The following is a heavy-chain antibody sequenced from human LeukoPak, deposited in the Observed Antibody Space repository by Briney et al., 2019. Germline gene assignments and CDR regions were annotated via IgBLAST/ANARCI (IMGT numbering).Heavy chain of an antibody. D-gene: IGHD1-26*01. V-gene: IGHV4-38-2*01. CDR2: IYHSGST. CDR3: ARHEYSGSYYGLSWFDP. CDR1: GYSISSGYY. J-gene: IGHJ5*02. Sequence: SETLSLTCAVSGYSISSGYYWGWIRQPPGKGLEWIGSIYHSGSTYYNPSLKSRVTISVDTSKNQFSLKVSSVTAADTAVYYCARHEYSGSYYGLSWFDPWGQGTLVTVSS.